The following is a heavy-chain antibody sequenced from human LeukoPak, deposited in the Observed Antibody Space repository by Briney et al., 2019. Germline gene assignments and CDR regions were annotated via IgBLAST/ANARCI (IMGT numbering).Heavy chain of an antibody. CDR3: AKDRAAAGPYYYYGMDV. V-gene: IGHV3-30*18. Sequence: PGGSLRLSCVASGFSFCSYVMYWVRQAPGKGVEWVAVISYEGSIKYYADSVKGRFTISKDNSKNTLYLQMNSLRAEDTAVYYCAKDRAAAGPYYYYGMDVWGQGTTVTVSS. CDR2: ISYEGSIK. D-gene: IGHD6-13*01. J-gene: IGHJ6*02. CDR1: GFSFCSYV.